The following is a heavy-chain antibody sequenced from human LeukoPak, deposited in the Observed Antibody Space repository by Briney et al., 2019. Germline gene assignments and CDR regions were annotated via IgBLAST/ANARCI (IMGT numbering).Heavy chain of an antibody. Sequence: GESLKISCKGSGYRVSSYWIGWVRQMPGKGLEWMGMIYPGDSDTRYSPSFQGQVTISADRSVSTAYLQWSSLKASDTAMYYCARQRYCSTTSCSFYFDYWGQGTLVTVSS. CDR3: ARQRYCSTTSCSFYFDY. CDR1: GYRVSSYW. J-gene: IGHJ4*02. V-gene: IGHV5-51*01. D-gene: IGHD2-2*01. CDR2: IYPGDSDT.